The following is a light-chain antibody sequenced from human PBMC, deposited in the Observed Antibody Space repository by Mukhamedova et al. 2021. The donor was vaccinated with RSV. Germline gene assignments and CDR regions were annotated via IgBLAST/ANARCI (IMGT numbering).Light chain of an antibody. J-gene: IGKJ3*01. CDR3: QEFNYYPT. V-gene: IGKV1D-13*01. CDR2: GAS. Sequence: DQQKPGKAPQLLIYGASSLQSGVPSRFSGSGSGTHFTLTINNVQPEDFATYYCQEFNYYPTSGPGTKVDI.